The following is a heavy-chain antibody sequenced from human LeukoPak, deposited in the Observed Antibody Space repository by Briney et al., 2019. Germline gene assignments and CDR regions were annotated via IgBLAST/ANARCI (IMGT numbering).Heavy chain of an antibody. Sequence: KSSETLSLTCTVSGGSISSSSYYWGWIRQHPGKGLEWIGYIYYSGSTYYNPSLKSRVTISVDTSKNQFSLKLSSVTAADTAVYYCATIPVTTKGAVDYWGQGTLVTVSS. CDR3: ATIPVTTKGAVDY. CDR2: IYYSGST. V-gene: IGHV4-31*03. CDR1: GGSISSSSYY. J-gene: IGHJ4*02. D-gene: IGHD4-17*01.